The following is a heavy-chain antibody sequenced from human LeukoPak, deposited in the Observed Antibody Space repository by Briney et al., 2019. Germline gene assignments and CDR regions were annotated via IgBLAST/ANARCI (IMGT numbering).Heavy chain of an antibody. D-gene: IGHD6-6*01. V-gene: IGHV1-46*01. Sequence: ASVNVSCKASGYTFTSYYMHWVRQAPGQGLEWMGIINPSGGSTSYAQKFQGRVTMTRDTSASTVYMELSSLRSEDTAVYYCARDGPRIAALGEDFDYWGQGTLVTVSS. CDR3: ARDGPRIAALGEDFDY. CDR2: INPSGGST. CDR1: GYTFTSYY. J-gene: IGHJ4*02.